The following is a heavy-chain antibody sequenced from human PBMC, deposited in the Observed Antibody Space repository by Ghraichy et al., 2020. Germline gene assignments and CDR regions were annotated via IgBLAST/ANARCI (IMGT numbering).Heavy chain of an antibody. Sequence: LSLTCAASGFTFSRYGMHWVRQAPGKGLEWVAVTSYDGSNKYYGDSVKGRFTISRDNSKNTLFLQMNYLRPEDTAVYYCAKERDTSGYYSFRGDYYGVDVWGQGTTVTVSS. CDR2: TSYDGSNK. CDR1: GFTFSRYG. V-gene: IGHV3-30*18. CDR3: AKERDTSGYYSFRGDYYGVDV. D-gene: IGHD3-22*01. J-gene: IGHJ6*02.